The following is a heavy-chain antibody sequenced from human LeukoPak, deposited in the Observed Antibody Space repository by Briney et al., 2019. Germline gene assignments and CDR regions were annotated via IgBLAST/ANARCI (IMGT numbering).Heavy chain of an antibody. V-gene: IGHV3-53*01. CDR2: IYSGGST. CDR3: ASDYYDSSGLIQNDH. J-gene: IGHJ4*02. Sequence: GGSLRLSCAASGFTVSSNYMSWVRQAPGKGLEWVSVIYSGGSTYYADSVKGRFTISRDNSKNTLYLQMNSLRAEDTAVYYCASDYYDSSGLIQNDHWGQGTLVTVSS. D-gene: IGHD3-22*01. CDR1: GFTVSSNY.